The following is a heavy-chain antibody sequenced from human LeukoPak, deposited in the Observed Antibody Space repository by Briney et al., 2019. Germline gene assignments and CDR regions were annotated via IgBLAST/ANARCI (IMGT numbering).Heavy chain of an antibody. CDR1: GFTFSSYG. CDR3: AKEIDSGSYDALDY. D-gene: IGHD1-26*01. CDR2: ISYDGSNK. Sequence: GGSLRLSCAASGFTFSSYGMHWVRQAPGKGLEWVAVISYDGSNKYYADSVKGRFTISRDNSKNTLYLQMNSLRAEDTAVYYCAKEIDSGSYDALDYWGQGTLVTVSS. J-gene: IGHJ4*02. V-gene: IGHV3-30*18.